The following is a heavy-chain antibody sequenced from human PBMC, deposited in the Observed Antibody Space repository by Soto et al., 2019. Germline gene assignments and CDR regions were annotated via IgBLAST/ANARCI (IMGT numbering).Heavy chain of an antibody. Sequence: SVKVYCKASGGTFSSYAISWVRQAPGQGLEWMGGIIPIFGTANYAQKLQGRVTITADESTSTAYMELSSLISEDTAVYYCAMGAIFFFFFFGYYYYRISVWGQGTTVTVSS. CDR2: IIPIFGTA. CDR3: AMGAIFFFFFFGYYYYRISV. CDR1: GGTFSSYA. V-gene: IGHV1-69*13. J-gene: IGHJ6*02. D-gene: IGHD3-3*01.